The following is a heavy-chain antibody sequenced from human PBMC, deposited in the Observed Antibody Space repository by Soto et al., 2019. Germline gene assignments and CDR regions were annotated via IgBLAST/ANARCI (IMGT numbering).Heavy chain of an antibody. D-gene: IGHD5-18*01. J-gene: IGHJ3*02. CDR1: RFTSVNHA. CDR3: AKQQYSGDGFDI. V-gene: IGHV3-23*01. Sequence: EVQLLESGGGFVQPRGSLRLSCAASRFTSVNHAMSWVRQAPGKGLEWVSAFSGTGPASHYADSVKGRFTISRDISKNTLYLQMNSLRGEDTAMYYCAKQQYSGDGFDIWGRGTLVTVSP. CDR2: FSGTGPAS.